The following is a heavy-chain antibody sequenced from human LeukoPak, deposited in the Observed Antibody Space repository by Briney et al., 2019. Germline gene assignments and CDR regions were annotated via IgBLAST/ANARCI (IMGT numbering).Heavy chain of an antibody. V-gene: IGHV3-21*01. CDR1: GFTFSGYS. D-gene: IGHD2-21*02. J-gene: IGHJ6*03. Sequence: PGGSLRLSCAVSGFTFSGYSMNWVRQAPGKGLEWVSYISSSSDYIYYADSVKGRFTISRDNAKNSLYLQMNSLRAEDTAVYFCARDRSVMLTAISRKPNYYMDVWGKGTTVTVSS. CDR2: ISSSSDYI. CDR3: ARDRSVMLTAISRKPNYYMDV.